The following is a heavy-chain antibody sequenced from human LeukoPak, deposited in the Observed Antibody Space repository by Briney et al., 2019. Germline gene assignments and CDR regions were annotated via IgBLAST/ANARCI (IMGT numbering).Heavy chain of an antibody. D-gene: IGHD2-15*01. CDR1: GYSINNYW. CDR2: IYPADSDI. Sequence: RGESLKISCKGSGYSINNYWIGWVRQMPGKGLEWMGIIYPADSDIRYSPSFRGQVTISADKSISTAYLQWSSLKASDTAMYYCARQEYCSGGSCYTWFDPWGQGTLVTVSS. V-gene: IGHV5-51*01. J-gene: IGHJ5*02. CDR3: ARQEYCSGGSCYTWFDP.